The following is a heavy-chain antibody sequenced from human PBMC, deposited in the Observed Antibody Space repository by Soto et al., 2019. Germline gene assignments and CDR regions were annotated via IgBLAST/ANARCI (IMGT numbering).Heavy chain of an antibody. CDR2: ISSSGSTI. J-gene: IGHJ6*02. CDR1: GFTFSDYY. V-gene: IGHV3-11*01. Sequence: GGSLRLSCAASGFTFSDYYMSWIRQAPGKGLEWVSYISSSGSTIYYADSVKGRFTISRDNAKSSLYLQMNSLRAEDTAVYYCARGWTTVTPVNYYYYYGMDVWGQGTTVTVSS. D-gene: IGHD4-4*01. CDR3: ARGWTTVTPVNYYYYYGMDV.